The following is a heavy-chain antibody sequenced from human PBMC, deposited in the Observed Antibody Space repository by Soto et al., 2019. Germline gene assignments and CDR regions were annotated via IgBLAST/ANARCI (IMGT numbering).Heavy chain of an antibody. CDR3: AKSGVLLWFGELTYYFDY. CDR2: ISGSGGST. D-gene: IGHD3-10*01. J-gene: IGHJ4*02. V-gene: IGHV3-23*01. CDR1: GFTFSSYA. Sequence: EVQLLESGGGLVQPGGSLRLSCAASGFTFSSYAMSWVRQAPGKGLECVSAISGSGGSTYYADSVKGRFTISRDNSKNKVYLQMNSPRAEDTAVYYCAKSGVLLWFGELTYYFDYWGQGTLVTVSS.